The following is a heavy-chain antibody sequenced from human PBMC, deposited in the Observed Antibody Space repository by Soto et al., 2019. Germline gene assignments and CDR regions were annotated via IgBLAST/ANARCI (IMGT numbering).Heavy chain of an antibody. D-gene: IGHD6-19*01. J-gene: IGHJ4*02. CDR2: IFYSGST. V-gene: IGHV4-61*01. Sequence: QVQLQESGPGLVKPSETLSLTCAVSGGSVSSGSYYWSWIRQPPGKGLEWIGYIFYSGSTNYNPSLKSRVSISIDTSKNQFSLKLSSVTAADTAVYYCARAHRSGRIFDFGGQGTLVTVSS. CDR1: GGSVSSGSYY. CDR3: ARAHRSGRIFDF.